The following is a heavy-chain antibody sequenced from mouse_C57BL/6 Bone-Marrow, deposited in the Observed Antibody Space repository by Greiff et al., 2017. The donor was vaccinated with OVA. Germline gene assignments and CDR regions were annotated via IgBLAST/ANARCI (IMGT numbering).Heavy chain of an antibody. Sequence: EVQLQQSGPELVKPGASVKMSCKASGYTFTDYNMHWVKQRHGKSLEWIGYINPNNGGTSSNQKFKGKATLPVNQSYSTAYRELRSLTAEDASVYYCARGITTVVAPYWYFDVWGTGTTVTVSS. CDR2: INPNNGGT. CDR3: ARGITTVVAPYWYFDV. D-gene: IGHD1-1*01. CDR1: GYTFTDYN. V-gene: IGHV1-22*01. J-gene: IGHJ1*03.